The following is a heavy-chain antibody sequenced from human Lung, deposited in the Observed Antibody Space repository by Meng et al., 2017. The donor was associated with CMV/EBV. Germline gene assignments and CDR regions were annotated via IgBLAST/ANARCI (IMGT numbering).Heavy chain of an antibody. J-gene: IGHJ4*02. CDR3: ARGQPYLASTGIEH. Sequence: ASXXVSXKASGYTFTNYDINWVRQATGQGLEWMGWVNPHSGDTGYAQRFQGRVTMTSDTSISTAYLELSSPRTEDTAIYYCARGQPYLASTGIEHGGQGKXVTVSS. CDR1: GYTFTNYD. D-gene: IGHD1-1*01. V-gene: IGHV1-8*01. CDR2: VNPHSGDT.